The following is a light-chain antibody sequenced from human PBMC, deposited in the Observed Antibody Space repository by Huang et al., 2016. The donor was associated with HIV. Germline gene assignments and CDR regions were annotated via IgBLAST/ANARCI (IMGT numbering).Light chain of an antibody. CDR1: QSVLHSNNRNY. CDR3: QQYISTPLT. J-gene: IGKJ4*01. Sequence: DIVMTQSPDSLAVSLGERATIHCKSSQSVLHSNNRNYLAWYQQRPGQTPKLLIYWSSTRESGVPDRFSGDGSGSTFTLTISSLQAEDVAVYYCQQYISTPLTFGGGTKVEI. V-gene: IGKV4-1*01. CDR2: WSS.